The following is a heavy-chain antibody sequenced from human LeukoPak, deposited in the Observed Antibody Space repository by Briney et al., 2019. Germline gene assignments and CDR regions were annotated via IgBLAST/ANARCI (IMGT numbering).Heavy chain of an antibody. D-gene: IGHD4-17*01. CDR3: VRPSIDGYGDCGY. J-gene: IGHJ4*02. V-gene: IGHV3-21*01. CDR1: GFTFTFYS. CDR2: ISSLGRSYK. Sequence: GGSLRLSCAASGFTFTFYSMNWVRQAPGKGLEWISSISSLGRSYKYYADSVKGRFTISRDDAKNSLYLQMNSLRADDTAVYYCVRPSIDGYGDCGYWGQGTLVTVSS.